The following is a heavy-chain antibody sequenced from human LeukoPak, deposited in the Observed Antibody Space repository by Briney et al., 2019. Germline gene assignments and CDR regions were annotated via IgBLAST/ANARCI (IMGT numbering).Heavy chain of an antibody. J-gene: IGHJ3*02. CDR1: GYTFSTYD. Sequence: ASVRVSCKTSGYTFSTYDINWLRQAAGQGLEWMGWISAYNGNTNYAQKLQGRVTMTTDTSTSTAYMELRSLRSDDTAVYYCARADVGYSSGWAAFDIWGQGTMVTVSS. CDR3: ARADVGYSSGWAAFDI. V-gene: IGHV1-18*01. D-gene: IGHD6-19*01. CDR2: ISAYNGNT.